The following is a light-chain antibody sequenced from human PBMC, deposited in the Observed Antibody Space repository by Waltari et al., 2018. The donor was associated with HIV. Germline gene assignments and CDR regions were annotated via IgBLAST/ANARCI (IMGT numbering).Light chain of an antibody. V-gene: IGLV2-23*02. J-gene: IGLJ1*01. CDR2: EVS. CDR3: CSYAASSTSPMV. Sequence: QSALTQPASVSGSPGQSITLSCPGTSSDIGIYNVVSWYQQHPTIAPKLLIYEVSKRPSGVSARFSASKSGNTASLTISGLQADDEADYYCCSYAASSTSPMVFGTGTKVTVL. CDR1: SSDIGIYNV.